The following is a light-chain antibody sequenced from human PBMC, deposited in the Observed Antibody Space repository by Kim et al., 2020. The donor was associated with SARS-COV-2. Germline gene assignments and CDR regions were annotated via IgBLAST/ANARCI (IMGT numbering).Light chain of an antibody. CDR2: GAS. Sequence: EIVLTQSPGTLSLSPGERATLSCRTSQSVSSSYLAWYHQKPGQAPRLLIYGASSRATGIPDRFSGSVSGTDYTLTISRVEPDDFAVYYCQQYGSAPDTFAQGTKLEI. CDR1: QSVSSSY. CDR3: QQYGSAPDT. J-gene: IGKJ2*01. V-gene: IGKV3-20*01.